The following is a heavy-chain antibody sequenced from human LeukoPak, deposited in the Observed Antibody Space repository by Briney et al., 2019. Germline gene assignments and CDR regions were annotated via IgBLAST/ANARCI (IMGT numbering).Heavy chain of an antibody. CDR1: GGSISSSSYY. V-gene: IGHV4-39*07. Sequence: SETLSLTCTVSGGSISSSSYYWGWIRQPPGKGLEWIGVINHSGSTNYNPSLKSRVTISVDTSKNQFSLKLSSVTAADTAVYYCATLRRGRRVLRYFDWSDYWGQGTLVTVSS. CDR3: ATLRRGRRVLRYFDWSDY. J-gene: IGHJ4*02. D-gene: IGHD3-9*01. CDR2: INHSGST.